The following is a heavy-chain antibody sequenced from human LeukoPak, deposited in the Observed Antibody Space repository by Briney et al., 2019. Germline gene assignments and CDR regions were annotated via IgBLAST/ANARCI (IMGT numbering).Heavy chain of an antibody. J-gene: IGHJ4*02. V-gene: IGHV3-43*01. CDR1: GFMFEDYS. CDR3: ARDDYGSGSWNDY. D-gene: IGHD3-10*01. CDR2: ISWDGGSK. Sequence: PGGSLRLSCAASGFMFEDYSMHWVRQAPGKGLEWVSVISWDGGSKYYADSVQGRFTISRDNAKNSLYLQMNSLGAEDTALYYCARDDYGSGSWNDYWGQGTLVTVSS.